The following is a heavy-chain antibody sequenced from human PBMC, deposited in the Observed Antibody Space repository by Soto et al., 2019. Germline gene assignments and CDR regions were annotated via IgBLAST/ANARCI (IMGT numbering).Heavy chain of an antibody. D-gene: IGHD2-15*01. V-gene: IGHV4-39*01. Sequence: SETLSLTCTVSGGSISSSSYYWGWIRQPPGKGLEWIGSIYYSGSTYYNPSLKSRVTISVDTSKNQFSLKLSSVTAADTAVYYCARQASLVVVAATKPEDYYYYYYMDVWGKGTTVTVSS. CDR2: IYYSGST. CDR3: ARQASLVVVAATKPEDYYYYYYMDV. CDR1: GGSISSSSYY. J-gene: IGHJ6*03.